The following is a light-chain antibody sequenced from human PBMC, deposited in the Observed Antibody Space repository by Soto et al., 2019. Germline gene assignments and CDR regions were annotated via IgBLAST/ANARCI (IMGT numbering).Light chain of an antibody. V-gene: IGKV1-5*03. CDR2: KAS. CDR1: QSIDTW. J-gene: IGKJ1*01. CDR3: QQYNSYRS. Sequence: DIQMTQSPSTLSASVGDTVTITCRSSQSIDTWLAWHQQKPGRAPKLLISKASILESGVPSRFSGSGTGTDFTLTISGLQPDDFAIYYCQQYNSYRSCGQGTKVEV.